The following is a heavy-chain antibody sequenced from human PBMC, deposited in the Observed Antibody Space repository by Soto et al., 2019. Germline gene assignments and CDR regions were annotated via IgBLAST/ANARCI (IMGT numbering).Heavy chain of an antibody. D-gene: IGHD2-2*02. V-gene: IGHV4-39*01. Sequence: SETLSLTCNVSGGSISSSNYYWGWIRQSPGKGLEWIGSIYYGGGIYYNPSLKRRVTISFDTSKNYFSLKMNSVTAADTAVYFCARQIRFCASNICYKWFDPWGQGTLVTVSS. J-gene: IGHJ5*02. CDR1: GGSISSSNYY. CDR3: ARQIRFCASNICYKWFDP. CDR2: IYYGGGI.